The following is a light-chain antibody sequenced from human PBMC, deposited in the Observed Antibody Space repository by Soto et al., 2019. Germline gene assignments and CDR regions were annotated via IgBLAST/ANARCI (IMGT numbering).Light chain of an antibody. CDR2: DAS. CDR3: QQRNNWPPYT. V-gene: IGKV3-11*01. J-gene: IGKJ2*01. Sequence: EIVLTQSPATLSLSPGERATLSCRASQSVSSYLAWNQQKPGQAPRLLISDASNRATGIPARFSGSGSGTDFTLTISSPEPEDFAVYYCQQRNNWPPYTFGQGTKLDIK. CDR1: QSVSSY.